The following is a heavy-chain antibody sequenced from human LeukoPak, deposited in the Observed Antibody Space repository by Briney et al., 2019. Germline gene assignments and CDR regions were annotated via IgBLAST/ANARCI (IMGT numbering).Heavy chain of an antibody. V-gene: IGHV4-59*08. CDR3: ARHGIVVINAFDI. Sequence: GYIYYSGSTNYNPSLKSRVTISVDTSKNQFSLKLSSVTAADTAVYYCARHGIVVINAFDIWGQGTMVTVSS. J-gene: IGHJ3*02. CDR2: IYYSGST. D-gene: IGHD3-22*01.